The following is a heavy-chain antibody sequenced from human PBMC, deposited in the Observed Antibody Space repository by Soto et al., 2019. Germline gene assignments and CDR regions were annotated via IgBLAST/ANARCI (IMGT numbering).Heavy chain of an antibody. CDR2: IIPIFGTA. J-gene: IGHJ4*02. CDR3: ARNSVVGARSTNYHFDY. D-gene: IGHD1-26*01. Sequence: QVQLVQSGAEVKKPGSSVKVSCKASGGTFSSYAISWVRQAPGQGLEWMGGIIPIFGTANYAQKFQGRVTITADESTSTAYMELSSLSSEDTAVYYCARNSVVGARSTNYHFDYWGQGTLVTVSS. CDR1: GGTFSSYA. V-gene: IGHV1-69*12.